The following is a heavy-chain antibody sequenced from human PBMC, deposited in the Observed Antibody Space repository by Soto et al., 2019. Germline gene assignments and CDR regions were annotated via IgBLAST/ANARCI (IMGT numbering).Heavy chain of an antibody. CDR2: ISAYNGNT. J-gene: IGHJ4*02. CDR1: GYTFTSYG. V-gene: IGHV1-18*04. Sequence: ASVKVSCKASGYTFTSYGISWVRQAPGQGLEWMGWISAYNGNTNYAQKLQGRVTMTTDTSTSTAYRELRSLRSDDTAVYYCARDGTSYDSVWGSYRHTTFYFDYWGQGTLVTVSS. D-gene: IGHD3-16*02. CDR3: ARDGTSYDSVWGSYRHTTFYFDY.